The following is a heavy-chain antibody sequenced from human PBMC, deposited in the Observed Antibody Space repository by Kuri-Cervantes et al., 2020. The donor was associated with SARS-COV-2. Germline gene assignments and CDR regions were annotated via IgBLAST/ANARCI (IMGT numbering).Heavy chain of an antibody. CDR2: FDPEDGET. Sequence: ASVKVSCKASGGTFSNYAISWVRQAPGKGLEWMGGFDPEDGETIYAQKFQGRVTMTEDTSTDTAYMELSSLRSEDTAVYYCATDHIAAAGLFDYWGQGTLVTVSS. V-gene: IGHV1-24*01. CDR1: GGTFSNYA. J-gene: IGHJ4*02. CDR3: ATDHIAAAGLFDY. D-gene: IGHD6-13*01.